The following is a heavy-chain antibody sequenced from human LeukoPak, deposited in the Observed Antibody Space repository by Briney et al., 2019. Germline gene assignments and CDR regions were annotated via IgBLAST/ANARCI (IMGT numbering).Heavy chain of an antibody. CDR1: GGSISSGGYY. V-gene: IGHV4-31*03. D-gene: IGHD4-17*01. CDR3: ARDDGDYGFDY. CDR2: IYYSGST. Sequence: SETLSLTCTVSGGSISSGGYYWSWIRQHPGKGLEWLGYIYYSGSTDYNPSLKSRVTISVDRSKNQFSPKLTSVTAADTAVYYCARDDGDYGFDYWGQGTLVTVSS. J-gene: IGHJ4*02.